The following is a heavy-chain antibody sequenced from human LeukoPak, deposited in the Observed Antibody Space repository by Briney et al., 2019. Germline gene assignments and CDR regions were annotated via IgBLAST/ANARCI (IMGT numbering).Heavy chain of an antibody. CDR1: GGSISSGGYS. V-gene: IGHV4-30-2*01. CDR2: IYHSGST. D-gene: IGHD3-10*02. CDR3: ASSYYVHAFDI. J-gene: IGHJ3*02. Sequence: SQTLSLTCAVSGGSISSGGYSWSWIRQPPGKRLEWIGYIYHSGSTYYNPSLESRVTISVDRSKNQFSLKLSSVTAADTAVYYCASSYYVHAFDIWGQGTMVTVSS.